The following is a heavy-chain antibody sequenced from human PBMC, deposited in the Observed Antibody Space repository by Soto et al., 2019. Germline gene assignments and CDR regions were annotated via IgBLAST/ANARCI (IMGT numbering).Heavy chain of an antibody. Sequence: PGGSLRLSCAASGFTFISYSMNWVRQAPGKGLEWVSYISSSSSTIYYADSVKGRFTISRDNAKNSLYLQMNSLRDEDTAVYYCARIIAVAGYYYYYYGMDVWGQGTTVTVSS. J-gene: IGHJ6*02. V-gene: IGHV3-48*02. CDR2: ISSSSSTI. D-gene: IGHD6-19*01. CDR1: GFTFISYS. CDR3: ARIIAVAGYYYYYYGMDV.